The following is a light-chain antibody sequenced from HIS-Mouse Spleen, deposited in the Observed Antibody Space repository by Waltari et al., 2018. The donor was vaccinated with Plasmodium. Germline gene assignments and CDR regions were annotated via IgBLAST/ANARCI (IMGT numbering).Light chain of an antibody. J-gene: IGKJ2*01. CDR1: TSVSSSY. CDR3: QQYGSSPYT. CDR2: GAS. V-gene: IGKV3-20*01. Sequence: EIVLTQSPGTLSLSPGERASTSVSSSYLAWYQQKPGQAPRLLIYGASSRATGIPDRFSGSGSGTDFTLTISRLEPEDFAVYYCQQYGSSPYTFGQGTKLEIK.